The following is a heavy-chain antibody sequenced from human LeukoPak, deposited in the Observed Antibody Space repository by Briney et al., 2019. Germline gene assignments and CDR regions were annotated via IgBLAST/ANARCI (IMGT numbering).Heavy chain of an antibody. V-gene: IGHV1-24*01. J-gene: IGHJ6*03. Sequence: ASVKVSCKVSGYTLTELSMHWVRQAPGKGLEWMGGFDPEDGETIYAQKFQGRVTITRNTSISTAYMELSSLRSEDTAVYYCARDLTDHYYGRDYYYYMDVWGKGTTVTISS. CDR1: GYTLTELS. CDR2: FDPEDGET. CDR3: ARDLTDHYYGRDYYYYMDV. D-gene: IGHD3-10*01.